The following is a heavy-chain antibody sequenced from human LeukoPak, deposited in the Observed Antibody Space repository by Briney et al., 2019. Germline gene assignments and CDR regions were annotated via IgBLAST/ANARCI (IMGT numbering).Heavy chain of an antibody. V-gene: IGHV3-30-3*01. D-gene: IGHD6-13*01. J-gene: IGHJ3*02. CDR2: ISYDGSNK. Sequence: GGSLRLSCTASGFSFSGHWMHWVRQAPGKGLEWVAVISYDGSNKYYADSVKGRFTISRDNSKNTLYLQMNSLRAEDTAVYYCARAPPRIAAAGFFAFDIWGQGTMVTVSS. CDR1: GFSFSGHW. CDR3: ARAPPRIAAAGFFAFDI.